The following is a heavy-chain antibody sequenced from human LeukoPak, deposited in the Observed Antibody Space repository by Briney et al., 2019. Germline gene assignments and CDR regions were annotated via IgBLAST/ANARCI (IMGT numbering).Heavy chain of an antibody. CDR3: ARDFGTGDEGSDLSSCLDY. J-gene: IGHJ4*02. Sequence: GASVKASCKASGGTFSSYAISWVRQAPGQGLEWMGGIIPIFGTANYAQKFQGRVTITTDESTSTAYMELSSLRSEDTAVYYCARDFGTGDEGSDLSSCLDYWGQGTLVTVSS. D-gene: IGHD7-27*01. CDR1: GGTFSSYA. V-gene: IGHV1-69*05. CDR2: IIPIFGTA.